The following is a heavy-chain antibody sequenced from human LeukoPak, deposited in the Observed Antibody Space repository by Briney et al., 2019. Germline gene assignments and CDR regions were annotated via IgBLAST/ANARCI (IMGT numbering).Heavy chain of an antibody. J-gene: IGHJ3*02. CDR1: GGSFSGYY. CDR2: INHSGST. V-gene: IGHV4-34*01. D-gene: IGHD1-26*01. CDR3: ARHELLDAFDI. Sequence: SETLSLTCAVYGGSFSGYYWSWIRQPPGKGLEWIGEINHSGSTNYNPSLKSRVTISVDTSKNQFSLKLSSVTAADTAVYYCARHELLDAFDIWGQGTMVTVSS.